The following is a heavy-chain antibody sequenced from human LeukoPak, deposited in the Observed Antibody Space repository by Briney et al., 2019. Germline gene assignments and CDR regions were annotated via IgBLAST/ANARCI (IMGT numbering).Heavy chain of an antibody. Sequence: GGCLRLSCAASGFTFSSYGMHWVRQAPGKGLGWVAFIRYDGSNKYYADSVKGRFTTSRDNSKSTLYLQMNSLRAEDTAVYYCAKVDENYISSTYFDYWGQGTLVTVSS. V-gene: IGHV3-30*02. CDR2: IRYDGSNK. CDR3: AKVDENYISSTYFDY. D-gene: IGHD6-6*01. CDR1: GFTFSSYG. J-gene: IGHJ4*02.